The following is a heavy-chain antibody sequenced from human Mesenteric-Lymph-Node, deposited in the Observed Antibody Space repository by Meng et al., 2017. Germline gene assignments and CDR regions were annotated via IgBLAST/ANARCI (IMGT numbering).Heavy chain of an antibody. CDR3: ARGQKGYFDL. CDR2: IYNSGST. J-gene: IGHJ2*01. V-gene: IGHV4-30-4*01. Sequence: QGPGHESGPGLVKPSQTLSLTCTGSGCSISSSNYYWSWIRQPPGKGLEWSGHIYNSGSTYYNPSLKSRITISVDTSKNQFSLKLSSVTAADTAVYYCARGQKGYFDLWGRGTLVTVSS. CDR1: GCSISSSNYY.